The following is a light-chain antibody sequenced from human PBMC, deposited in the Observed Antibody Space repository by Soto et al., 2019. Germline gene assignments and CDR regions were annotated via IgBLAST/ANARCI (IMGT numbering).Light chain of an antibody. J-gene: IGKJ2*01. V-gene: IGKV3-11*01. Sequence: VLTQSPLSLPATPGEPASISCRSSQSLLHRNGYNYLDWYQQKPGQAPRLLIYDASSRATGIPARFTGSGSGTDFTLTISSLEPEDFAVYYCQQRSSWPPYTFGQGTKVDIK. CDR2: DAS. CDR3: QQRSSWPPYT. CDR1: QSLLHRNGYNY.